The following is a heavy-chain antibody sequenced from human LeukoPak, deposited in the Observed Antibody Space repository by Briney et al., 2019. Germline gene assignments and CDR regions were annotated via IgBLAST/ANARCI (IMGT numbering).Heavy chain of an antibody. CDR3: VRHYYDSGTAKGYFQH. J-gene: IGHJ1*01. CDR1: GDSISSSNYF. Sequence: SETLSLTCTVSGDSISSSNYFWGWIRQPPGKGLEWVGNIYHSWNTFYNPSLKSRVTISADTSKNQFSLNLNSLTTADTAVYYCVRHYYDSGTAKGYFQHWGQGTLVTVSS. CDR2: IYHSWNT. D-gene: IGHD3-10*01. V-gene: IGHV4-39*01.